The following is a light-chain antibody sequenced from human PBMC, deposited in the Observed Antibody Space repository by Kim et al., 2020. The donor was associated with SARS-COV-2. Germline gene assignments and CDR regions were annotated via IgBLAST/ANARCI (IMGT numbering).Light chain of an antibody. CDR1: QSISSY. J-gene: IGKJ3*01. V-gene: IGKV1-39*01. CDR2: AAS. CDR3: QQSYSTPIT. Sequence: DIQMTQSPSSLSASVGDRVTITCRASQSISSYLNWYQQKPGKAPKLLIYAASSLQSGVPSRFSGSGSGTDFTLTISSLQPEDFATYYCQQSYSTPITFGPGITVDIK.